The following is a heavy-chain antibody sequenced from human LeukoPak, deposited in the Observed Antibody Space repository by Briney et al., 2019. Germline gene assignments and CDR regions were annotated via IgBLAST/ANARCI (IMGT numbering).Heavy chain of an antibody. V-gene: IGHV1-69*04. D-gene: IGHD5-18*01. CDR2: IIPILGIA. J-gene: IGHJ4*02. CDR1: GGTFSSYA. Sequence: SVKVSCKASGGTFSSYAISWVRQAPGQGLEWMGRIIPILGIASYAQKFQGRVTITADKSTSTAYMELSSLRSEDTAVYYCARVPGYSYGYDYWGQGTLVTVSS. CDR3: ARVPGYSYGYDY.